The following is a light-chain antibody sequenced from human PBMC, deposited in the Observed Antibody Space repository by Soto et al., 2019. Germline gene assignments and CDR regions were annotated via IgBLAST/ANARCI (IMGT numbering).Light chain of an antibody. V-gene: IGKV3-15*01. J-gene: IGKJ1*01. CDR1: QSVSSN. Sequence: EIVMTQSPATLAVSQGERATLSGRASQSVSSNLAWYQQKPGQAPRLLIYGASTRATGIPARFSGSGSGTEFTLTISSLQSEDFAVYYCQQYNNWPRTFGQGTKVDIK. CDR3: QQYNNWPRT. CDR2: GAS.